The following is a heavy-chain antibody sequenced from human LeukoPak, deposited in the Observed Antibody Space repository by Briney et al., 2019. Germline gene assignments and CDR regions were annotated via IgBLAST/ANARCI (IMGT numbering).Heavy chain of an antibody. V-gene: IGHV1-18*01. CDR3: ARDNMIGYFDY. CDR2: ISAYNGNT. D-gene: IGHD3-16*01. Sequence: ASVKVSCKASGYTFTSYGISWVRQAPGQGLEWMGWISAYNGNTNYAQKLQGRVTMTTDTSTSTAYMELSSLRSEDTAVYYCARDNMIGYFDYWGQGTLVTVSS. J-gene: IGHJ4*02. CDR1: GYTFTSYG.